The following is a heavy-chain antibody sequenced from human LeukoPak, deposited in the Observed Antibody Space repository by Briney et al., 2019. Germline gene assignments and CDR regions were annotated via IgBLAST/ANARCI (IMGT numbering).Heavy chain of an antibody. CDR3: ARDSGSGNNDY. CDR2: ISAGNGNT. V-gene: IGHV1-3*01. Sequence: ASVKVSCKASGYTFTSYAIHWVRQAPGQRLEWMGSISAGNGNTKYSQNFQGRVTFISNTSATTAFMELSSLRSEDAAVYYCARDSGSGNNDYWGQGTLVTVSS. CDR1: GYTFTSYA. D-gene: IGHD1-26*01. J-gene: IGHJ4*02.